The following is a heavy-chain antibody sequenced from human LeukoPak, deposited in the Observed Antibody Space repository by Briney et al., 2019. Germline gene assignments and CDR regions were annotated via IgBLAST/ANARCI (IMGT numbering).Heavy chain of an antibody. J-gene: IGHJ4*02. CDR3: ATDYGSGKYYFDY. V-gene: IGHV7-4-1*02. D-gene: IGHD3-10*01. CDR2: IDTNTGNP. Sequence: ASVKVSCKASGYTFATYFIHWVRQAPGQGLEWMGWIDTNTGNPTYAQGFTGRFVFSLDTSVSTAYLQISSLEAEDTAVYYCATDYGSGKYYFDYWGQGTLVTVSS. CDR1: GYTFATYF.